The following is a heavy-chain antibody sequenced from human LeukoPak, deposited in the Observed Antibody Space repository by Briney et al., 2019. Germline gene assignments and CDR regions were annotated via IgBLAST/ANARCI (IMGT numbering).Heavy chain of an antibody. V-gene: IGHV3-30*02. CDR1: GFTFSSYG. J-gene: IGHJ4*02. D-gene: IGHD5-12*01. CDR2: IRDGGSNN. CDR3: AKAGLVFDLEYSGYDYQDY. Sequence: GGSLRLSCAASGFTFSSYGMHWVRQAPGKGLGWVAFIRDGGSNNYYADSVKGRFTISRDNSKNTLYLQMNSLRAEDTAVYYCAKAGLVFDLEYSGYDYQDYWGQGTLVTVSS.